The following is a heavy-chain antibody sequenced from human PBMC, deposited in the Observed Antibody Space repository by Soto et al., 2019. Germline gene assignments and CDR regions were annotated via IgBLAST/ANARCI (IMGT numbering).Heavy chain of an antibody. CDR1: GFTFSSYG. J-gene: IGHJ4*02. Sequence: SLRLSCAASGFTFSSYGMHWVRQAPGKGLEWVAVISYDGSNKYYADSVKGRFTISRDNSKNTLYLQMNSLRAEDTAVYYCAKGLTTRVYSSSWTLDYWGQGTLVTVSS. D-gene: IGHD6-13*01. CDR3: AKGLTTRVYSSSWTLDY. V-gene: IGHV3-30*18. CDR2: ISYDGSNK.